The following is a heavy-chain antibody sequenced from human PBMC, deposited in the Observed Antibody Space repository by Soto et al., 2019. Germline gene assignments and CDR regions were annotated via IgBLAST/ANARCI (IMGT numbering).Heavy chain of an antibody. J-gene: IGHJ6*02. CDR1: GFTFSSYG. Sequence: PGGSLRLSCAASGFTFSSYGMHWVRQAPGKGLEWVAVISYDGSNKYYADSVKGRFTISRDNSKNTLYLQMNSLRAEDTAVYYCARDFVRSGPTINYYYGMDVWGQGTTVTVSS. V-gene: IGHV3-30*03. D-gene: IGHD3-3*01. CDR2: ISYDGSNK. CDR3: ARDFVRSGPTINYYYGMDV.